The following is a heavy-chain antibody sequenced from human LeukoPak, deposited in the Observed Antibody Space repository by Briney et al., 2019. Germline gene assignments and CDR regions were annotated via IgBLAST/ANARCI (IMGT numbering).Heavy chain of an antibody. CDR2: IRYEGSNK. CDR1: GFIFSSYG. J-gene: IGHJ3*02. CDR3: ANDVERGARKDVFDI. V-gene: IGHV3-30*02. Sequence: GGSLRLSCAASGFIFSSYGRHCVPEAPAKGSEWVTVIRYEGSNKYHADSVKGRFSISRDNSKNKVYLQMTSLRAEDTAVYYCANDVERGARKDVFDIWGQGTMVTVSS. D-gene: IGHD1-1*01.